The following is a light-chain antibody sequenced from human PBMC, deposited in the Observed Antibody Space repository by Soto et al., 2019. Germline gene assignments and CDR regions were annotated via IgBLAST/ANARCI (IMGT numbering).Light chain of an antibody. V-gene: IGLV1-44*01. J-gene: IGLJ2*01. Sequence: QLVLTQPPSASATPGQRVTISCSGSNSNIGSNTVNWYQQLPGAAPKLLIYVNNRRPSGVPDRFSGSRSGTSASLAISGLQSEDEADYYCAAWDDSLNGPVFGGGTKVTVL. CDR2: VNN. CDR1: NSNIGSNT. CDR3: AAWDDSLNGPV.